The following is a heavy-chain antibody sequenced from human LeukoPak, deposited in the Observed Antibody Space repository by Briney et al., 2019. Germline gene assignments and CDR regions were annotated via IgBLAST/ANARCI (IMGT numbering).Heavy chain of an antibody. V-gene: IGHV1-69*06. Sequence: GASVKVSCKASGGTFSSYAISWVRQAPGQGLEWMGGIIPIFGTANYAQKFQGRVTITADKSTSTAYMELSSLRSEDTAVYYCARDRGTMVRWYYYMDVWGKGTTVTVSS. D-gene: IGHD3-10*01. CDR2: IIPIFGTA. CDR3: ARDRGTMVRWYYYMDV. CDR1: GGTFSSYA. J-gene: IGHJ6*03.